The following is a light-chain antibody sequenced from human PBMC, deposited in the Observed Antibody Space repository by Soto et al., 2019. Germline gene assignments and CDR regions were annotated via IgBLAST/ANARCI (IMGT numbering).Light chain of an antibody. CDR2: TSS. Sequence: AIRMTQAPSSLSASTGDRVTITCRASQGIGTYVAWYQQKPGKAPRLLMYTSSSLESGVPSRFSGRGSATVFTHTINGLHSEDFATYCCQQYYTYPARTFGGGQKVDIK. V-gene: IGKV1-8*01. CDR3: QQYYTYPART. J-gene: IGKJ4*01. CDR1: QGIGTY.